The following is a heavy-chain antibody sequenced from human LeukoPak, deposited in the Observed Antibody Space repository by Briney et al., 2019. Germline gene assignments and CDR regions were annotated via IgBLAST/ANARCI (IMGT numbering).Heavy chain of an antibody. CDR3: ARKYSSGWPN. D-gene: IGHD6-19*01. Sequence: GESLKISCQCSGYSFTTYWFGWLRQMPGKGLEWMGIIYPGDADTRYSTSFQGQVTISADKSINTAYLQWSSLKASDTAMYYCARKYSSGWPNWGQGTLVTVSS. CDR1: GYSFTTYW. CDR2: IYPGDADT. V-gene: IGHV5-51*01. J-gene: IGHJ4*02.